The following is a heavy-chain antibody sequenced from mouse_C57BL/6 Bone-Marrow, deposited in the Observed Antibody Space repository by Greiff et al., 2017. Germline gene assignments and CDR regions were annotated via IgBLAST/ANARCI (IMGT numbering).Heavy chain of an antibody. V-gene: IGHV1-20*01. CDR2: INPYNGDT. CDR3: ARSDYGSSPWYFDV. Sequence: VQLQQSGPELVKPGDSVKISCKASGYSFTGYFMNWVMQSHGKSLEWIGRINPYNGDTFYNQKFKGKATLTVDKSSSTAHMELRSLISEDSAVYYGARSDYGSSPWYFDVWGTGNTGTVS. CDR1: GYSFTGYF. J-gene: IGHJ1*03. D-gene: IGHD1-1*01.